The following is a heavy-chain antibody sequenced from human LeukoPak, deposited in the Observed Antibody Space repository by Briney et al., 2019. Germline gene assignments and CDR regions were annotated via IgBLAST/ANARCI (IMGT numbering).Heavy chain of an antibody. V-gene: IGHV3-30*02. J-gene: IGHJ6*03. CDR3: AKEVRFFYYYMDV. D-gene: IGHD3-16*01. CDR1: GFTFSSYG. CDR2: IRYDGSNK. Sequence: GSLRLSCAASGFTFSSYGMHWVRQAPGKGLEWVAFIRYDGSNKYYADSVKGRFTISRDNSKNTLYLQMNSLRAEDTAVYYCAKEVRFFYYYMDVWGKGTTVTISS.